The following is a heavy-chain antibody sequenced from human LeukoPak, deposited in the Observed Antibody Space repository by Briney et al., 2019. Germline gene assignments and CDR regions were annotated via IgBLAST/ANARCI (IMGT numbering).Heavy chain of an antibody. V-gene: IGHV3-23*01. CDR1: GFTFSNFW. Sequence: PGGSLRLSCAASGFTFSNFWMSWVRQAPGKGLEWVSAISGSGGSTYYADSVKGRFTFSRDNAKNSLYLQMNSLRAEDTAVYYCAELGITMIGGVWGKGTTVTISS. CDR2: ISGSGGST. CDR3: AELGITMIGGV. J-gene: IGHJ6*04. D-gene: IGHD3-10*02.